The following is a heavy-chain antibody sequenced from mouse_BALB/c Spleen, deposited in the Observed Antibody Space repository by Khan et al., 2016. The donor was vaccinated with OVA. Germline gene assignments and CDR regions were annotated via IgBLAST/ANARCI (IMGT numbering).Heavy chain of an antibody. J-gene: IGHJ4*01. D-gene: IGHD2-10*01. CDR3: ARQPYYHYNIMDY. Sequence: QVRLQQSGPGLVAPSQSLSITCTISGFSLTNYGVHWVRQPPGKGLEWLVVICSDGSTTYNSALKSRLTISKDNSKSQVFLKMNSLQTDDTAMYFCARQPYYHYNIMDYWGQGTSVTVSS. CDR2: ICSDGST. CDR1: GFSLTNYG. V-gene: IGHV2-6-1*01.